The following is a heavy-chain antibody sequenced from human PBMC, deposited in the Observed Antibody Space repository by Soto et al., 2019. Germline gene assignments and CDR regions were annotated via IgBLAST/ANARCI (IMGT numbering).Heavy chain of an antibody. V-gene: IGHV3-30*18. D-gene: IGHD3-10*01. Sequence: QVQLVESGGGVVQPGRSLRLSCAASGFTFSSYGMHWVRQAPGKGLEWVAVISYDGSNKYYADSVKGRFTISRDNSKNTLYLQMNSLRAEDTAVYYCAKDLDGSGPNGPNWFDPWGQGTLVTVSS. J-gene: IGHJ5*02. CDR1: GFTFSSYG. CDR3: AKDLDGSGPNGPNWFDP. CDR2: ISYDGSNK.